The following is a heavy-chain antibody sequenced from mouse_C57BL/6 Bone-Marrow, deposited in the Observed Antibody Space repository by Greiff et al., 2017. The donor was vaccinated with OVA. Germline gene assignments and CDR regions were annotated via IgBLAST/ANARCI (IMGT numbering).Heavy chain of an antibody. CDR1: GFSLTSYG. J-gene: IGHJ3*01. V-gene: IGHV2-2*01. CDR3: ARGRGFAY. CDR2: IWSGGST. Sequence: QVQLKESGPGLVQPSQSLSITCTVSGFSLTSYGVHWVSQSPGKGLEWLGVIWSGGSTDYNAAFISRLSISKDNSKIQVFFKMNSLQADDTAIYYCARGRGFAYWGQGTLVTVSA.